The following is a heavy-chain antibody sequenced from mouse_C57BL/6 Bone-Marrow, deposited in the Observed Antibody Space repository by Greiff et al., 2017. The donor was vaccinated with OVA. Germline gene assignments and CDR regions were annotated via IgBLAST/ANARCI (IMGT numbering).Heavy chain of an antibody. CDR3: ARFYVPWWYFDV. CDR2: INPGSGGT. CDR1: GYAFTNYL. Sequence: QVQLQQSGAELVRPGTSVKVSCKASGYAFTNYLIEWVKQRPGQGLAWIGVINPGSGGTNYNEKFKGKATLTADKSSSTAYMQLSSLTSEDSAVYFCARFYVPWWYFDVWGTGTTVTVSS. D-gene: IGHD1-1*01. J-gene: IGHJ1*03. V-gene: IGHV1-54*01.